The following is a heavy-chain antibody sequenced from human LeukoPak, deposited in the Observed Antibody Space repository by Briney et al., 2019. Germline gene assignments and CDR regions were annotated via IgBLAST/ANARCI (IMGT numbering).Heavy chain of an antibody. V-gene: IGHV4-4*02. Sequence: SETLSLTCAVSGGSISSSNWWSWVRQPPGKGLEWIGEIYHSGSTNYNPSLKSRVTISVDKSKNQFSLKLSSVTAADTAVYYCARTIAGNLYYFDYWGQGTLVTVSS. D-gene: IGHD4-23*01. CDR1: GGSISSSNW. CDR3: ARTIAGNLYYFDY. J-gene: IGHJ4*02. CDR2: IYHSGST.